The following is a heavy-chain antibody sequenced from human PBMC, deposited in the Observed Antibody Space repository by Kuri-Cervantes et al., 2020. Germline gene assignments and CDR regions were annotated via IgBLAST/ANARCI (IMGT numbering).Heavy chain of an antibody. D-gene: IGHD1-26*01. J-gene: IGHJ4*02. V-gene: IGHV3-30*09. CDR1: GLTFSSYA. CDR3: ARESRDSGSSPALDY. CDR2: ISYDGSNK. Sequence: GESLKISCAASGLTFSSYAMHWVRQAPGKGLEWVAVISYDGSNKYYADSVKGRFAISRDNSKNTLYLQMNSLRAEDTAVYYCARESRDSGSSPALDYWGQGTLVTVSS.